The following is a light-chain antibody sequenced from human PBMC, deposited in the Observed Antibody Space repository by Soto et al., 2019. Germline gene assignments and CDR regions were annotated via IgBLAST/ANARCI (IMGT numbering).Light chain of an antibody. CDR1: QSISSW. J-gene: IGKJ5*01. CDR3: QPYNSYPRPWT. Sequence: DIKMTQSPSSLSASVGDRVSITCRASQSISSWLAWYQQKPGKAPKPLMFDTFSLESGVPSRFSGSRSGTEFTLTISSLQPDDYATYYCQPYNSYPRPWTFGQGTRPAIK. CDR2: DTF. V-gene: IGKV1-5*01.